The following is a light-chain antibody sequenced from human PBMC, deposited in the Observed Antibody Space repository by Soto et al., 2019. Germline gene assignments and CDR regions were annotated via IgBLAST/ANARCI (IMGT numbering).Light chain of an antibody. CDR1: SSDVGGYNY. CDR3: SSYAGSNNFVV. Sequence: QSALTQPPSASGSPGQSGIISCTGTSSDVGGYNYVSWYQQHPGKAPKLMIYEVSKRPSGVPDRFSGSKSGNTASLTVSGLQTEDEADYYCSSYAGSNNFVVFGGGTQLTVL. V-gene: IGLV2-8*01. J-gene: IGLJ2*01. CDR2: EVS.